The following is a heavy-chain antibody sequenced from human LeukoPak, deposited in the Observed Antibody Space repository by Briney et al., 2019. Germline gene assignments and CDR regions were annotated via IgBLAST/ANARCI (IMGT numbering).Heavy chain of an antibody. CDR2: ISYSGTT. CDR3: ATEGYASNWYPD. J-gene: IGHJ4*02. V-gene: IGHV4-59*01. D-gene: IGHD6-13*01. Sequence: SDTLSLTCTVSSGSISSSYWAWIRQPPGKGLESIGYISYSGTTNYNPSLESRVTISIDTSKSQFSPKLRSVTAADTAVYYCATEGYASNWYPDWGQGILVTVSS. CDR1: SGSISSSY.